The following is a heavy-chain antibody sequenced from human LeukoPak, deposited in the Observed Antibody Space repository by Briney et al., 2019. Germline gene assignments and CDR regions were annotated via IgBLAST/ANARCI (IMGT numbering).Heavy chain of an antibody. D-gene: IGHD6-13*01. V-gene: IGHV3-53*01. Sequence: GGSLRLSCAASGFIVSSNYMNWVRQAPGKGLEWVSVIYTGGNTYYADSVKGRFTISRDNSKNTLYLQMHSLRAEDTAVYYCASTPGTGNYFDYWGQGTLVTVSS. CDR3: ASTPGTGNYFDY. J-gene: IGHJ4*02. CDR1: GFIVSSNY. CDR2: IYTGGNT.